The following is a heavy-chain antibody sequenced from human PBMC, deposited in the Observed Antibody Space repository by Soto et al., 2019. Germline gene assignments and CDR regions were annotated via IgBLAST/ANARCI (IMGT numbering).Heavy chain of an antibody. CDR3: AKDAVSGDGIWLLDS. V-gene: IGHV3-23*01. CDR1: GFTFSSYA. D-gene: IGHD4-17*01. Sequence: GGSRSLSWAASGFTFSSYAMTWARQAPGKGLEWVSSLLRSGSTTYYADSVKGRFTISSDISANSLYLQMDSLRAEDTAVYYCAKDAVSGDGIWLLDSWGQGTVVTVSS. J-gene: IGHJ4*02. CDR2: LLRSGSTT.